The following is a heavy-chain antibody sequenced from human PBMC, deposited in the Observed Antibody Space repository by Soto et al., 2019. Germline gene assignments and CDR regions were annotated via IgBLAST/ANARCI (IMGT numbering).Heavy chain of an antibody. V-gene: IGHV1-3*01. J-gene: IGHJ6*02. CDR2: INAGNGNT. Sequence: ASVKVSCKASGYTFTSYAMHWVRQAPGQRLEWMGWINAGNGNTKYSQKFQGRVTITRDTSASTAYMELSSLRSEDTAVYYCARDQYYYDSSGYYYGPYYYYGMEVWGQGTTVTVSS. D-gene: IGHD3-22*01. CDR3: ARDQYYYDSSGYYYGPYYYYGMEV. CDR1: GYTFTSYA.